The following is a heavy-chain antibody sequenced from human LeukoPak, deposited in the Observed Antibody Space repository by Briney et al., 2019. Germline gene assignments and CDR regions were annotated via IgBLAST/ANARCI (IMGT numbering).Heavy chain of an antibody. CDR1: GFTFSSYA. Sequence: GGSLRLSCAASGFTFSSYAMSWVRQAPGKGLEWVSYISSSSSTIYYADSVKGRFTISRDNSKNTLYLQMNSLRAEDTAVYYCARDEAKYTVTTSIDYWGQGTLVTVSS. D-gene: IGHD4-11*01. CDR2: ISSSSSTI. CDR3: ARDEAKYTVTTSIDY. V-gene: IGHV3-48*01. J-gene: IGHJ4*02.